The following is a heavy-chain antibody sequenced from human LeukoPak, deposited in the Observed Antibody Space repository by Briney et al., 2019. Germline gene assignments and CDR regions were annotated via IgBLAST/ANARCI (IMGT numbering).Heavy chain of an antibody. CDR1: GGSFSGYY. CDR2: INHSGIT. J-gene: IGHJ4*02. Sequence: SETLSLTCAVYGGSFSGYYWSWIRQPPGKGLEWIGEINHSGITNYNPSLKSRVTISVDTSKNQFSLKLSSVTAADTAVYYCARAGLDYWGQGTLVTVSS. V-gene: IGHV4-34*01. CDR3: ARAGLDY.